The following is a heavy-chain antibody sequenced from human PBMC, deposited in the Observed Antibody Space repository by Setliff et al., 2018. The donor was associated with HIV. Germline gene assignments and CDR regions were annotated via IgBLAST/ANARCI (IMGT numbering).Heavy chain of an antibody. CDR1: GGSISSGGYY. V-gene: IGHV4-31*03. Sequence: LSLTCTVSGGSISSGGYYWSWIRQHPGKGLEWIWYIYYSGGTYYNPSLKSRVTISVDTSKNQFSLRLSSGTAADTAVYYCARGARLLTAYIDRWDYYYMRVWGKGTTVTVSS. CDR2: IYYSGGT. D-gene: IGHD3-9*01. J-gene: IGHJ6*03. CDR3: ARGARLLTAYIDRWDYYYMRV.